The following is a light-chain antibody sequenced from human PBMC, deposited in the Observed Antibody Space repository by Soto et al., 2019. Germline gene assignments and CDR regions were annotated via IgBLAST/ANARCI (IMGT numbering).Light chain of an antibody. CDR1: SSDVGGYNY. J-gene: IGLJ2*01. CDR2: EVS. Sequence: QSALTQPASVSGSPGQSITISCTGTSSDVGGYNYVSWYQQHPGKAPKLMIYEVSNRPSGVPNRFSGSKSGNTASLTISGLQAEDEADYYCSSYTSSSTLVFGGGTKVTVL. CDR3: SSYTSSSTLV. V-gene: IGLV2-14*01.